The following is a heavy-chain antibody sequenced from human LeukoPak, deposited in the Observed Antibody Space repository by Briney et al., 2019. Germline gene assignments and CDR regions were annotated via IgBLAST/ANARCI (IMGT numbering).Heavy chain of an antibody. V-gene: IGHV4-59*01. D-gene: IGHD3-10*01. CDR3: ARGSAFDY. CDR1: GGSISNYY. CDR2: IFSSGST. J-gene: IGHJ4*02. Sequence: PSETLSLTCTVSGGSISNYYWSWIRQPPGKRLEWIGYIFSSGSTKYNPSLKSQVTISLDTSKNQFSLKLSSVTAADTAVYYCARGSAFDYWGQGTLVTVSS.